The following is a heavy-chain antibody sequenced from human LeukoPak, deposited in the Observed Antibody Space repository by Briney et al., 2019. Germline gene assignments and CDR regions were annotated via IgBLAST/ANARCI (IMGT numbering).Heavy chain of an antibody. CDR1: GFTFSSFG. CDR3: AKDGHNDRLYYFDY. D-gene: IGHD3-22*01. Sequence: GGSLRLSCAASGFTFSSFGMHWVRQAPGKGLEWVAFVRYTGSSTYYVDSVKGRFTISRDNSKSTLYLQMNSLRPEDTAVYYCAKDGHNDRLYYFDYWGQGTLVTVSS. J-gene: IGHJ4*02. CDR2: VRYTGSST. V-gene: IGHV3-30*02.